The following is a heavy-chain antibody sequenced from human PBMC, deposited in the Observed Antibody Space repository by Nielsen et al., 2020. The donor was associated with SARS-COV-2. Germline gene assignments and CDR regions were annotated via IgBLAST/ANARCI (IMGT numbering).Heavy chain of an antibody. Sequence: GGSLRLSCAASGFTFSAHYMTWIRQTPGKGLEWVSYITNTDAKYYADSVKGRFTISRDNAQSSLYLHMNSLRAEDTAVYYCASSGWLDHWGQGTLVTVSS. V-gene: IGHV3-11*04. D-gene: IGHD6-19*01. CDR2: ITNTDAK. CDR3: ASSGWLDH. J-gene: IGHJ4*02. CDR1: GFTFSAHY.